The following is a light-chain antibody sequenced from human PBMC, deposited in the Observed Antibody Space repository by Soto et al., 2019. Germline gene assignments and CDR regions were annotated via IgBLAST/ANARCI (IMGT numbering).Light chain of an antibody. J-gene: IGKJ4*01. CDR1: QSISSN. V-gene: IGKV3-15*01. Sequence: EIVLTQSPGTLSLSPGERAALSCRASQSISSNVAWYQQKPGQAPRLLIYGAAARATGIPARFSGSGSGTEFTLTIGSLQSEDFAVYYCQQYSNWPLTFGGGTKVDIK. CDR2: GAA. CDR3: QQYSNWPLT.